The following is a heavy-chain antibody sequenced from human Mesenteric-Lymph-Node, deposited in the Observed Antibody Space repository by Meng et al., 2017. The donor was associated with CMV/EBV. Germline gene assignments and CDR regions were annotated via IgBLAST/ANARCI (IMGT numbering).Heavy chain of an antibody. CDR3: ARSTSSGTDYWE. CDR2: IKCDGSEK. CDR1: GFTFSSSW. Sequence: GGSLRLSCAASGFTFSSSWMHWVCQAPEKGLEWVADIKCDGSEKYYVDSVKGRLAISRDNAKNSLYLQVNSLRAEDMTVYYCARSTSSGTDYWEWGQGTLVTVSS. V-gene: IGHV3-52*01. D-gene: IGHD6-6*01. J-gene: IGHJ4*02.